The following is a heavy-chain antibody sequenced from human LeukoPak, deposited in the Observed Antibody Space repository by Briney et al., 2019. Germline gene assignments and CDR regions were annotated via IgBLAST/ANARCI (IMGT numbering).Heavy chain of an antibody. Sequence: SETLSLTCTVSGGSISSYYWSWIRQPPGKGLEWIGYIYYSGSTNYNPSLKSRVTISVDTSKNQFSLKLSSVTAADTAVYYCARGLYSSSSLFDYWGQGTLVTVSS. CDR2: IYYSGST. CDR3: ARGLYSSSSLFDY. J-gene: IGHJ4*02. CDR1: GGSISSYY. D-gene: IGHD6-6*01. V-gene: IGHV4-59*01.